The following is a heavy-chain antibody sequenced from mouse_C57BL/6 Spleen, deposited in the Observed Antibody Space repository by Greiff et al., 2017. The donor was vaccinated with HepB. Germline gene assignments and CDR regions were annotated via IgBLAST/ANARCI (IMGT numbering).Heavy chain of an antibody. J-gene: IGHJ2*01. CDR2: ISYDGSN. Sequence: VQLKESGPGLVKPSQSLSLTCSVTGYSITSGYYWNWIRQFPGNKLEWMGYISYDGSNNYNPSLKNRISITRDTSKNQFFLKLKSVTTEDTATYYCARDRDYFDYWGQGTTLTVSS. CDR3: ARDRDYFDY. V-gene: IGHV3-6*01. D-gene: IGHD3-1*01. CDR1: GYSITSGYY.